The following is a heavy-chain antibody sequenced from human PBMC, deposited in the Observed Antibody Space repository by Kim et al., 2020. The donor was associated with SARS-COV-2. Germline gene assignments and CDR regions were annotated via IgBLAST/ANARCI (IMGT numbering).Heavy chain of an antibody. V-gene: IGHV3-33*01. CDR1: GFTFSSYG. CDR3: ARDVIAAAGDDGYYYYGMDV. J-gene: IGHJ6*02. CDR2: IWYDGSNK. D-gene: IGHD6-13*01. Sequence: GGSLRLSCAASGFTFSSYGMHWVRQAPGKGLEWVAVIWYDGSNKYYADSVKGRFTISRDNSKNTLYLQMNSLRAEDTAVYYCARDVIAAAGDDGYYYYGMDVWGQGTTVTVSS.